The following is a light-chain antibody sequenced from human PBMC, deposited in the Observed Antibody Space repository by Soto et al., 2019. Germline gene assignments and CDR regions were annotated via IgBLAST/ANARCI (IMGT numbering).Light chain of an antibody. CDR2: KAS. CDR3: QQCCKEST. Sequence: DVEMTQSPSTLPTSIGDRVTINCRASQNVSNWLAWYQQKPGKAPKLLIYKASRLDSGVPSRFSASGSGTDFTLTINSLQSDDFAIYFCQQCCKESTFGQGTKLEIK. CDR1: QNVSNW. V-gene: IGKV1-5*03. J-gene: IGKJ2*01.